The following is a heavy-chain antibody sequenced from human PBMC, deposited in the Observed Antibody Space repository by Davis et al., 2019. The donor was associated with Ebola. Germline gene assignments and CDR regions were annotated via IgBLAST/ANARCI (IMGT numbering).Heavy chain of an antibody. D-gene: IGHD3-16*01. Sequence: SVTVSCKASGYTFTSHYINWVRQATGQGLEWMGWMNPNSGNTGYAQKFQGRVTMTRNTSISTAYMELSSLRSEDTAVYYCARLRGPSWYFDLWGRGTLVTVSS. CDR2: MNPNSGNT. CDR1: GYTFTSHY. CDR3: ARLRGPSWYFDL. V-gene: IGHV1-8*01. J-gene: IGHJ2*01.